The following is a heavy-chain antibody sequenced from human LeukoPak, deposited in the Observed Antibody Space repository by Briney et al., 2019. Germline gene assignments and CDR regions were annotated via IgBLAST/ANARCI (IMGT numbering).Heavy chain of an antibody. CDR2: IKPDGSEK. J-gene: IGHJ3*02. D-gene: IGHD5-24*01. Sequence: PGGSLRLSCVGSGFSFRSHWVNWVRQSPGKGLEWVANIKPDGSEKYYVDSARGRFTVSRDNAKNSAFLQMNSLRAEDTAIYYCATISAQTFDIWGQGTLVSVSS. CDR3: ATISAQTFDI. CDR1: GFSFRSHW. V-gene: IGHV3-7*01.